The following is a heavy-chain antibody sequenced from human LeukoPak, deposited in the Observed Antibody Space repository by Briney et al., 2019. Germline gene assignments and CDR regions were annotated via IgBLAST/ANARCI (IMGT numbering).Heavy chain of an antibody. Sequence: GGSLKLSCAASGFTFSEAWMSWVRQAPGKGLEWVGRIKTNAEGETTDYVAPVKGRFTISRDDSKTTLFMEMYSLEIEDTAVYYCRYYDSRGHIDYWGQGTQVTVSS. D-gene: IGHD3-22*01. CDR1: GFTFSEAW. V-gene: IGHV3-15*01. CDR3: RYYDSRGHIDY. CDR2: IKTNAEGETT. J-gene: IGHJ4*02.